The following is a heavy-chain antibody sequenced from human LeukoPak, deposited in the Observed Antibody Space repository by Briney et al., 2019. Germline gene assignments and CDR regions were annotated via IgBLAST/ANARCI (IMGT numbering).Heavy chain of an antibody. CDR2: ISSSSSYI. J-gene: IGHJ4*02. D-gene: IGHD3-16*01. CDR1: GFTFSSYS. V-gene: IGHV3-21*01. Sequence: GGSLRLSCAASGFTFSSYSMNWVRQAPGKGLEWVSSISSSSSYIYYADSVKGRFTISRDNAKNSLYLQMNSLGAEDTAVYYCARGWDYDYVWGSFYFDYWGQGTLVTVSS. CDR3: ARGWDYDYVWGSFYFDY.